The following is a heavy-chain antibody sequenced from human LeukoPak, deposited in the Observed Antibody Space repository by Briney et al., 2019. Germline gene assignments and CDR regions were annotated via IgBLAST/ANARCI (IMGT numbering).Heavy chain of an antibody. Sequence: GGSLRLSCAASGFTFSSYGMHWVRQAPGKGLEWVAFIRYDGSNKYYADSVKGRFTISRDNSKNTLYLQMNSLRAEDTAVYYCAKPPGGSARNYWYMDVWGKGTTVTVSS. CDR2: IRYDGSNK. D-gene: IGHD2-15*01. CDR3: AKPPGGSARNYWYMDV. CDR1: GFTFSSYG. V-gene: IGHV3-30*02. J-gene: IGHJ6*03.